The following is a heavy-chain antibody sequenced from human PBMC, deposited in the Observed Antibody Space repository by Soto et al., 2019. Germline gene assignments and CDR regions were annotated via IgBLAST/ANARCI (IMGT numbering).Heavy chain of an antibody. Sequence: ASLKVSCKASGYTFPSYGISWVRQAPGQGLEWMGWISAYNGNTNYAQKLQGRVTMTTDTSTSTAYMELRSLRSDDTAVYYCARDLITMVRGVTDYYYGMDVWGQGTTVTVSS. J-gene: IGHJ6*02. CDR3: ARDLITMVRGVTDYYYGMDV. CDR1: GYTFPSYG. D-gene: IGHD3-10*01. V-gene: IGHV1-18*01. CDR2: ISAYNGNT.